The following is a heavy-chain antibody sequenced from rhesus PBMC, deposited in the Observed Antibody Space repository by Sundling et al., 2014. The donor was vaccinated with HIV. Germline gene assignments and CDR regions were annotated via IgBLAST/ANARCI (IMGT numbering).Heavy chain of an antibody. CDR3: ATGNDRLES. J-gene: IGHJ4*01. D-gene: IGHD1-14*01. CDR1: GDTFTDYF. Sequence: EVQLVQSGAEVKKPGASLKISCKASGDTFTDYFLHWVRQAPGKGLEWVGHVDPEDGEAFYAPRFQGRVTITADTSTDTAYMELSSLRSEDTAVYFCATGNDRLESWGQGVLVTVSS. V-gene: IGHV1-111*02. CDR2: VDPEDGEA.